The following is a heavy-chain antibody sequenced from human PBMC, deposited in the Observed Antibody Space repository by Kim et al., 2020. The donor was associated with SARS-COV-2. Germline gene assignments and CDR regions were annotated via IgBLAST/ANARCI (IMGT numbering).Heavy chain of an antibody. CDR2: ISYDGSNK. CDR1: GFTFSSYA. J-gene: IGHJ4*02. CDR3: ARAVSGHHGD. D-gene: IGHD5-12*01. Sequence: GGSLRLSCAASGFTFSSYAMHWVRQAPGKGLEWLAVISYDGSNKYYADSVKGRFTISRDNSKNTLYLQMNSLRAEDTAVYYCARAVSGHHGDWGQGTLVTVSS. V-gene: IGHV3-30-3*01.